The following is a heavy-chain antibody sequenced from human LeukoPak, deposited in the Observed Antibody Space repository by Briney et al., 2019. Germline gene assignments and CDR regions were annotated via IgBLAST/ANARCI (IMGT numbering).Heavy chain of an antibody. Sequence: PGGSLRLSCAASGFTFSSYAMHWVRQAPGKGLEWVAVISYDGSNKYYADSVKGRFTISRDNSKNTLYLQMNSLRAEDTAVCYCAREVWSPDYYYGMDVWGQGTTVTVSS. CDR2: ISYDGSNK. V-gene: IGHV3-30-3*01. J-gene: IGHJ6*02. CDR3: AREVWSPDYYYGMDV. D-gene: IGHD2-21*01. CDR1: GFTFSSYA.